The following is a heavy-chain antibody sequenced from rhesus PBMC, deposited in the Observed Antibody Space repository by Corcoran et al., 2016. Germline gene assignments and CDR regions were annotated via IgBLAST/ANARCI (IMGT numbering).Heavy chain of an antibody. CDR1: GFIFSDYY. V-gene: IGHV3-178*01. D-gene: IGHD1-26*01. Sequence: EVQRVEAGGGLAKPGGSLRLSCAASGFIFSDYYMDWVRQAPGKGLEWVSRISNSGCSTWYADSVKVRFTISRANARITLYLQMNSLRAGDTAVYYCATELELLLFFDCWGQGVLGSVSS. J-gene: IGHJ4*01. CDR2: ISNSGCST. CDR3: ATELELLLFFDC.